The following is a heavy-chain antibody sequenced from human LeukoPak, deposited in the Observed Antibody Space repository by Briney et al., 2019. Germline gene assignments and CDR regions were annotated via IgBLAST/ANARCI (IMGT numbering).Heavy chain of an antibody. CDR1: GYTFTGYY. Sequence: ASVKVSCKASGYTFTGYYTHWVRQAPGQGLEWMGRINPNSGGTNYAQKFQGRATMTRDTSISTAYMELSRLRSDDTAMYYCARETGTTEKFYYYMDVWGKGTTVTVSS. J-gene: IGHJ6*03. D-gene: IGHD1-7*01. CDR3: ARETGTTEKFYYYMDV. V-gene: IGHV1-2*06. CDR2: INPNSGGT.